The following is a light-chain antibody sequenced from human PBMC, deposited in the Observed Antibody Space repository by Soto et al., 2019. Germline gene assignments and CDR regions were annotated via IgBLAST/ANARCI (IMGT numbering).Light chain of an antibody. V-gene: IGLV2-23*02. J-gene: IGLJ3*02. CDR1: SDDIGNFNL. CDR3: CSYAGSRWM. CDR2: EVN. Sequence: QSALTQPAFVSGSPGQSITVSCTGSSDDIGNFNLVSWYQQFPGKAPKLIVYEVNKRPLGVSDRFSGSKSGNTASLTISGLQAEDEADYHCCSYAGSRWMFGGGTKLTVL.